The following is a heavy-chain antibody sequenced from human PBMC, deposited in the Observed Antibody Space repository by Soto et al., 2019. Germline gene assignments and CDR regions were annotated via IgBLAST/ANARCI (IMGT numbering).Heavy chain of an antibody. CDR3: TRGYSGVSIYAFDI. J-gene: IGHJ3*02. CDR2: IANKVNGYTT. D-gene: IGHD6-19*01. V-gene: IGHV3-72*01. CDR1: GSTFSDQY. Sequence: VQLEESGGGLVQPGGSLRLSCVASGSTFSDQYMDWVRQAPGKGLEWIGRIANKVNGYTTEYAPSVKGRFSISRDDSESSLYLQMSDLKTEDTAKYSCTRGYSGVSIYAFDIWGQGTGVTVSS.